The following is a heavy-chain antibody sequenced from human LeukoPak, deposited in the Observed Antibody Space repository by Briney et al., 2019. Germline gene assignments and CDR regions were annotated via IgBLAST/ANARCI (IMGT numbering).Heavy chain of an antibody. J-gene: IGHJ3*02. D-gene: IGHD3-22*01. V-gene: IGHV1-2*02. CDR1: GYTFTSYD. CDR2: INPNSGGT. CDR3: ARAGIWDYSDSSGYHNGAFDI. Sequence: ASVKVSCKGSGYTFTSYDINWVRQATGQGLEWMGWINPNSGGTNYAQKFQGRVTMTRDTSISTAYMELSRLRSDDTAVYYCARAGIWDYSDSSGYHNGAFDIWGQGTMVTVSS.